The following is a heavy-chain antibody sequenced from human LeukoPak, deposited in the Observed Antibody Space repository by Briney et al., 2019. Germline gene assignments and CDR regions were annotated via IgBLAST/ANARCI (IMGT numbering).Heavy chain of an antibody. CDR1: GGSISSSSYY. J-gene: IGHJ4*02. D-gene: IGHD3-22*01. Sequence: KSSETLSLTCTVSGGSISSSSYYWGWIRQPPGKGLEWIGSIYYSGSTNYNPSLKSRVTISVDTSKNQFSLKLSSVTAADTAVYYCARAHYDSSGYYYFDYWGQGTLVTVSS. CDR3: ARAHYDSSGYYYFDY. CDR2: IYYSGST. V-gene: IGHV4-39*07.